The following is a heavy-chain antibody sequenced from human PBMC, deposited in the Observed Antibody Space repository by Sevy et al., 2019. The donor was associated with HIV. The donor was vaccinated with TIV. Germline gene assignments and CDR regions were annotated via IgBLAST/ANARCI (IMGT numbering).Heavy chain of an antibody. CDR3: ARRITMVRGVIHRFYYFDY. D-gene: IGHD3-10*01. J-gene: IGHJ4*02. V-gene: IGHV4-39*01. CDR2: IYYSGST. Sequence: SETLSLTCTVSGGSISSSSYYWGWIRQPPGKGLEWIGSIYYSGSTYYNLSLKSRVTISVDTSKNQFSLKLSSVTAADTAVYYCARRITMVRGVIHRFYYFDYWGQGTLVTVSS. CDR1: GGSISSSSYY.